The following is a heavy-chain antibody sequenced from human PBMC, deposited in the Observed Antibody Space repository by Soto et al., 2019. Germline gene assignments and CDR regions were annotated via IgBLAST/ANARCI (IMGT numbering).Heavy chain of an antibody. V-gene: IGHV3-30*18. D-gene: IGHD3-3*01. CDR1: GFTFSSYG. J-gene: IGHJ6*02. Sequence: QVQLVESGGGVVQPGRSLRLSCAASGFTFSSYGMHWVRQAPGKGLEWVAVISYDGSNKYYADSVKGRFTISRDNSKNTLYLQMNSLRAEDTAVYYCAKDPARGAYYDFWSGYYFPVWGQGTTVTVSS. CDR3: AKDPARGAYYDFWSGYYFPV. CDR2: ISYDGSNK.